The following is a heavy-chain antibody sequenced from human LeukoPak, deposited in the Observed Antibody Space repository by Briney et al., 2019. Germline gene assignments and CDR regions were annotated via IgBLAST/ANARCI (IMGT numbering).Heavy chain of an antibody. Sequence: GGSLRLSCAASAFTFSSYSMNWVRQAPGKGLEWVSYISSSSSAIYYADSVKGRFTISRDNAKNSLFLQMNSLRAEDTAVYYCARFGPGDYYDSSGYYSPLLDYWGQGTLVTVSS. V-gene: IGHV3-48*01. D-gene: IGHD3-22*01. CDR2: ISSSSSAI. J-gene: IGHJ4*02. CDR3: ARFGPGDYYDSSGYYSPLLDY. CDR1: AFTFSSYS.